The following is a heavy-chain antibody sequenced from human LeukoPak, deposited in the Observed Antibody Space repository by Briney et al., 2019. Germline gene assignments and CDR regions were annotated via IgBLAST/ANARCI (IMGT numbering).Heavy chain of an antibody. J-gene: IGHJ5*02. D-gene: IGHD6-13*01. CDR1: GYTFTGYY. Sequence: GASVKVSCKTSGYTFTGYYMHWVRQAPGQGLEWMGWINPNSGGTNYAQKFQGRVTMTRDTSISTAYMELSRLRSDDTAVYYCARSYSSSYWFDPWGQGTLVTVSS. V-gene: IGHV1-2*02. CDR3: ARSYSSSYWFDP. CDR2: INPNSGGT.